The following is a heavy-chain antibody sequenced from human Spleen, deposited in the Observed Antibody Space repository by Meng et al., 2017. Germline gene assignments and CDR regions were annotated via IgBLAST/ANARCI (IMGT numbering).Heavy chain of an antibody. CDR2: INHSGST. CDR3: ASGPRGPDQMYYFDY. J-gene: IGHJ4*02. CDR1: GGSFSDYY. Sequence: QVQLQQWGPGLLKPSETLSLTCVVSGGSFSDYYWSWIRQPPGKGLEWIGEINHSGSTNYNPSLESRATISVDTSQNNLSLKLSSVTAADTAVYYCASGPRGPDQMYYFDYWGQGTLVTVSS. V-gene: IGHV4-34*01. D-gene: IGHD1-14*01.